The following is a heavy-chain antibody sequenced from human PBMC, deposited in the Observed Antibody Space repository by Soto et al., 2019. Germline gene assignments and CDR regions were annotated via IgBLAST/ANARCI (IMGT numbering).Heavy chain of an antibody. CDR1: GGSISSGGYY. V-gene: IGHV4-31*03. D-gene: IGHD1-26*01. Sequence: QVQLQESGPGLVKPSQTLSLTCTVSGGSISSGGYYWSWIRQHLGKGLEWIGYIYYSGSTSDNPALKSRVTISVDTSKNQFSLNLSSVTAADTAVYYCARGTTQTPDYWGQGTLVTVSS. J-gene: IGHJ4*02. CDR3: ARGTTQTPDY. CDR2: IYYSGST.